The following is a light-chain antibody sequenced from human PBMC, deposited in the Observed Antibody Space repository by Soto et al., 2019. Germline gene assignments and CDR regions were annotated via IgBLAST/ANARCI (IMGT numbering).Light chain of an antibody. Sequence: LAQPASVSGSPGQSITISCTGTSSDVGGYNYVSWYQQQAGKAPKLIIHEVSNRPSGVSNRFSGSKSGNTASLTISGLQAEDEADYYCDSYTSSRAYVFGIGTKVTVL. CDR2: EVS. CDR1: SSDVGGYNY. CDR3: DSYTSSRAYV. V-gene: IGLV2-14*01. J-gene: IGLJ1*01.